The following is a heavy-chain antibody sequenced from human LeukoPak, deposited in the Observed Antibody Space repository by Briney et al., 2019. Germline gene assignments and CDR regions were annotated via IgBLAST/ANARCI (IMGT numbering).Heavy chain of an antibody. D-gene: IGHD2-8*01. CDR3: ARRYCTNGVCYTSEWFDP. CDR1: GGTFSSYA. J-gene: IGHJ5*02. CDR2: IIPIFGTA. V-gene: IGHV1-69*13. Sequence: SVKVSCKASGGTFSSYAISWVRQAPGQGLEWMGGIIPIFGTANYAQKFQGRVTITADESTSTAYMELSSLRSEDTAAYYCARRYCTNGVCYTSEWFDPWGQGTLVTVSS.